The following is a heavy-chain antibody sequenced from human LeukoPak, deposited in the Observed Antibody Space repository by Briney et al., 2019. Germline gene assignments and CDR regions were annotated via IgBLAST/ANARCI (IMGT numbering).Heavy chain of an antibody. CDR3: ARSRGSSGSYPFDY. J-gene: IGHJ4*02. CDR1: GFTFSSYS. D-gene: IGHD1-26*01. Sequence: GGSLRLSCAASGFTFSSYSMNWVRQAPGKGQGWVSYISSSSSTIYYAGSVKGRFTISRDNAKNSLFLQMNSLRAEDTAVYYCARSRGSSGSYPFDYWGQGTLVTVSS. CDR2: ISSSSSTI. V-gene: IGHV3-48*01.